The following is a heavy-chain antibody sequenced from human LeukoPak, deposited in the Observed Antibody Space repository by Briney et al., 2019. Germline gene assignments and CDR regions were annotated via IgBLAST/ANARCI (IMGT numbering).Heavy chain of an antibody. D-gene: IGHD1-7*01. CDR2: ISGSGGST. CDR1: GFTFSSYA. V-gene: IGHV3-23*01. CDR3: ANEGEGKLNKGFDY. Sequence: GGSLRLSCAASGFTFSSYAMSWVRQAPGKGLEWVSAISGSGGSTYYADSVKGRFTITRDNSKNTAYLQMNSLRAEDTAVYYCANEGEGKLNKGFDYWGQGTLVTVSS. J-gene: IGHJ4*02.